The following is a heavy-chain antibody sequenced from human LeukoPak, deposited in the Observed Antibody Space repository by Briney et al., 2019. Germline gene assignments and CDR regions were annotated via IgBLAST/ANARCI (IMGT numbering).Heavy chain of an antibody. CDR3: AKELYGWYYDY. V-gene: IGHV3-53*01. D-gene: IGHD6-19*01. Sequence: GGSLRLSCAASGFTVSSNYMSWVRQAPGKGLEWVSVIYSGGSTYYADSVKGRFSISRDNSKNTLYLQMKSLRAEDTAVYYCAKELYGWYYDYWGQGTLVTVSS. CDR2: IYSGGST. CDR1: GFTVSSNY. J-gene: IGHJ4*02.